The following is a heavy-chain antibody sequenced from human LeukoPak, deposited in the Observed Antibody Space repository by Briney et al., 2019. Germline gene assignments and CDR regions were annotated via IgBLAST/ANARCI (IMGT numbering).Heavy chain of an antibody. Sequence: KAGGSLRLSCAASGFTFSSYSMNWVRQAPGKGLEWVSSISSSSSDIYYADSVKVRFTISRTNAKNSLYLQMNSLRAEDTAVYYCARFEVDPWGQGTLVTVSS. CDR1: GFTFSSYS. CDR2: ISSSSSDI. V-gene: IGHV3-21*01. J-gene: IGHJ5*02. CDR3: ARFEVDP.